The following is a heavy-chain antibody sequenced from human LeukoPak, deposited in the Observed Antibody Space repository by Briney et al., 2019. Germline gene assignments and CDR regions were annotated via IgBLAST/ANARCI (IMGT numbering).Heavy chain of an antibody. CDR2: ISGNGGST. J-gene: IGHJ4*02. D-gene: IGHD1-1*01. CDR1: GFTFRTCA. V-gene: IGHV3-23*01. CDR3: ARDPGYAVYYFDY. Sequence: GGSLRLSCAASGFTFRTCAMSWVRQAPGKGLEWVSTISGNGGSTYYADSVRGRFTISRDNSKSTLYLQMNSLRAEDTAVYYCARDPGYAVYYFDYWGQGTLVTVSS.